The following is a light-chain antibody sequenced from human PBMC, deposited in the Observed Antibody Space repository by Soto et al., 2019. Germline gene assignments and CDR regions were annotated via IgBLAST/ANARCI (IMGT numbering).Light chain of an antibody. Sequence: QLVLTQPPSASASPGASVKLTCTLSSGENSYAIAWHQQQPEKGPRYLMKLNNDGSHSTGDGIPDRFSDSSSGAERYLTISSLQSEDESDYYWQTWSTDIRVFGGGTKLTVL. V-gene: IGLV4-69*01. CDR3: QTWSTDIRV. CDR2: LNNDGSH. CDR1: SGENSYA. J-gene: IGLJ3*02.